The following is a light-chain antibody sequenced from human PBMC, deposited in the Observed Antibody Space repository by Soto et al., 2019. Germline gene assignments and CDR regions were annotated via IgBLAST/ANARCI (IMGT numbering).Light chain of an antibody. CDR1: SSDVGSYNL. Sequence: SVLTQPASVSGSPGQSITISCTGTSSDVGSYNLVSWCQQHPGKAPKLMIYEGSKRPSGVSNRFSGSKSGNTASLTISGLQAEDEADYYCCSYAGSSTLYVFGTGTKVTVL. CDR3: CSYAGSSTLYV. V-gene: IGLV2-23*01. J-gene: IGLJ1*01. CDR2: EGS.